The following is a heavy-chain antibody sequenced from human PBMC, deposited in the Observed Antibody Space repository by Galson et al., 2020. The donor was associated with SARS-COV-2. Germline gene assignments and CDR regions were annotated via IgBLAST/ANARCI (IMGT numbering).Heavy chain of an antibody. V-gene: IGHV1-2*02. J-gene: IGHJ4*02. CDR2: INPNSGGT. D-gene: IGHD3-22*01. Sequence: ASVKVSCKAAGYTFSGYYLHWVRQAPGQGLEWMGWINPNSGGTNYAQKFQGRVTMTRDTSISTAYMELSSLRSDDTAVYYCARPLPYYDSRGFYYWGQGTLVTVSS. CDR1: GYTFSGYY. CDR3: ARPLPYYDSRGFYY.